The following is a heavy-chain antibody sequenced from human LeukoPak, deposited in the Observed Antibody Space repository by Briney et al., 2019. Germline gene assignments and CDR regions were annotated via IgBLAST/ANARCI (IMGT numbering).Heavy chain of an antibody. D-gene: IGHD6-6*01. CDR2: ILYDGSNK. V-gene: IGHV3-30*18. J-gene: IGHJ5*02. CDR1: GFTFSSYG. CDR3: AKDRIAARGWFDP. Sequence: GGSLRLSCAASGFTFSSYGMHWVRQAPGKGLEWVAVILYDGSNKYYADSVKGRFTISRDNSKNTLYLQMNSLRAEDTAVYYCAKDRIAARGWFDPWGQGTLVTVSS.